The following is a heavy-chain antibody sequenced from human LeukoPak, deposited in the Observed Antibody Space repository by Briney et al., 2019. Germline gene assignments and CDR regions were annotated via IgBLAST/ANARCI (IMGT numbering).Heavy chain of an antibody. CDR2: IYNSGST. CDR3: ARGGLPRENWFDP. CDR1: GGSISSGDYY. V-gene: IGHV4-30-4*01. J-gene: IGHJ5*02. Sequence: SETLSLTCTVSGGSISSGDYYWSWIRQPPGKGLEWIGYIYNSGSTYYNPSLKSRVSISVDTSKNQFSLKLTSVTAADTAVYYCARGGLPRENWFDPWGQGTLVTVSS. D-gene: IGHD3/OR15-3a*01.